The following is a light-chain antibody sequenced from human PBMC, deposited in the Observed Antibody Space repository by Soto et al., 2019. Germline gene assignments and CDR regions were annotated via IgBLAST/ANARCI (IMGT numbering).Light chain of an antibody. CDR3: QQADSLPLVT. CDR2: GAS. Sequence: ENVLTQSPGTLSLSPGERATLSCRASQSVSHNYLAWYQQKPGQSPTLLIYGASSRATGIPDRFSGSGSGTDFTLTISSLQPEDFATYYCQQADSLPLVTFGQGTRLEIK. CDR1: QSVSHNY. V-gene: IGKV3-20*01. J-gene: IGKJ5*01.